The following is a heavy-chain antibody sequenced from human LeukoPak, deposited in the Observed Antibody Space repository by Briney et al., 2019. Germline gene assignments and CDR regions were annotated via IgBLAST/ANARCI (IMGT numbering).Heavy chain of an antibody. CDR2: INTNTGNP. CDR3: ARDWYCSRGSCYPNWFAP. CDR1: GYTFTSYA. D-gene: IGHD2-15*01. J-gene: IGHJ5*02. V-gene: IGHV7-4-1*02. Sequence: ASVKVSCKASGYTFTSYAMNWVRQAPGQGLEWMGWINTNTGNPTYAQGFTGRFVFSLDTSVSTAYLQISSLKAEDTAVYYCARDWYCSRGSCYPNWFAPWGQGTLVTVSS.